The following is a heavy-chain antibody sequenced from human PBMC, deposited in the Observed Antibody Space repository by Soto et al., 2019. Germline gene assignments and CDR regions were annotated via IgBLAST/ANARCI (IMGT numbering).Heavy chain of an antibody. J-gene: IGHJ6*04. Sequence: VQLVQSGAEVKKPGSSVKVSCTTSGDILSGYTFSWVRQAPGQGLEWMGRIIPIIGAPFSTQKFQDRVAFTADISKNTVYMDLRSLTSEDTAVYYGARVSGTTEWTRGMDVWGTGTTVTVSS. CDR1: GDILSGYT. CDR2: IIPIIGAP. CDR3: ARVSGTTEWTRGMDV. V-gene: IGHV1-69*08. D-gene: IGHD1-1*01.